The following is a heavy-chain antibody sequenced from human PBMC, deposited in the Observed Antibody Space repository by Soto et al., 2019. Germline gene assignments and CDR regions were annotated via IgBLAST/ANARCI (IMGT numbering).Heavy chain of an antibody. J-gene: IGHJ5*02. V-gene: IGHV2-5*01. D-gene: IGHD5-18*01. CDR1: GFSRMNIGVG. CDR2: IYWNDDK. CDR3: AHKLDTVDWFGP. Sequence: SGPTLVNPTQTLTLTCTFSGFSRMNIGVGVGWIRQPPGKALEWVPLIYWNDDKRYTPSLKSRLTITKDTSKNQVVLTMTNVDSVDTATYYCAHKLDTVDWFGPWGKGTLVTVSS.